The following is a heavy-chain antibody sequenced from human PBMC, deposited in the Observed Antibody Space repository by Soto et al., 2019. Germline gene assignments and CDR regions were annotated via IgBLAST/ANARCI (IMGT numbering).Heavy chain of an antibody. V-gene: IGHV3-23*01. CDR2: ISGSGGST. J-gene: IGHJ4*02. Sequence: PGGSLRLSCAASGFTFSSYAMSWVRQAPGKGLEWVSAISGSGGSTYYADSVKGRFTISRDNSKNTLYLQMNSLRAEDTAVYYCAKDHPLAYYYDSGVGWYYFDYWGQGTLVTVSS. D-gene: IGHD3-22*01. CDR3: AKDHPLAYYYDSGVGWYYFDY. CDR1: GFTFSSYA.